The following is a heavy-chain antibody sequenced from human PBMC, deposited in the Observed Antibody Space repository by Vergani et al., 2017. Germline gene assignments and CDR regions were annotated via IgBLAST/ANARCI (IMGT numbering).Heavy chain of an antibody. CDR2: INHSGST. CDR3: ARRSRKYQLRGILWFDP. D-gene: IGHD2-2*01. Sequence: QVQLQESGPGLVKPSETLSLTCAVYGGSFSGYYWSWIRQPPGKGLEWIGEINHSGSTNYNPSLKSRVTISVDTSKNQFSLKLSSVTAADTAVYYCARRSRKYQLRGILWFDPWGQGTLVTVSS. J-gene: IGHJ5*02. CDR1: GGSFSGYY. V-gene: IGHV4-34*01.